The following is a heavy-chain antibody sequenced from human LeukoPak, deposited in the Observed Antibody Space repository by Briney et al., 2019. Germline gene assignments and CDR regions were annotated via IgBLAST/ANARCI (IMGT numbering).Heavy chain of an antibody. D-gene: IGHD6-13*01. V-gene: IGHV3-23*01. CDR2: ISGSGDNT. Sequence: GGSLKLSCAASGFSFSSYAMSWVRQAPGKGLEWVSSISGSGDNTYYAESVKGRFTISRDNSKNTLYLQMDSLRAEDTAVYYCASNIAAAGVVGYWGQGTLVTVSS. J-gene: IGHJ4*02. CDR3: ASNIAAAGVVGY. CDR1: GFSFSSYA.